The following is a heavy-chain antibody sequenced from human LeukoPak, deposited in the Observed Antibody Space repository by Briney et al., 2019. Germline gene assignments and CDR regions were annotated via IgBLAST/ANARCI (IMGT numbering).Heavy chain of an antibody. V-gene: IGHV3-30-3*01. CDR3: ARPRCSGGSCYSDTSTDAFDI. D-gene: IGHD2-15*01. CDR2: ISYDGSNK. CDR1: GFTFSSYA. J-gene: IGHJ3*02. Sequence: GGSLRLSCAASGFTFSSYAMHWVRQAPGKGLEWVAVISYDGSNKYYADSVKGRFTISGDNSKNTLYLQMNSLRAEDTAVYYCARPRCSGGSCYSDTSTDAFDIWGQGTMVTVSS.